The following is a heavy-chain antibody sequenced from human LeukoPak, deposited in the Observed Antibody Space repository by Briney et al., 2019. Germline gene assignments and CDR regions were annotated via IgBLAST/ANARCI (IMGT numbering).Heavy chain of an antibody. CDR2: IYYSGST. Sequence: SETLSLTCTVSGGSISSYYWSWIRQPPGKGLEWIGYIYYSGSTNYNPSLKSRVTISVDTSKKQFSLKVRSVTAADTAVYYCARAPRGYCSSTSCPFDYWGQGTLVTVSS. D-gene: IGHD2-2*01. V-gene: IGHV4-59*12. J-gene: IGHJ4*02. CDR1: GGSISSYY. CDR3: ARAPRGYCSSTSCPFDY.